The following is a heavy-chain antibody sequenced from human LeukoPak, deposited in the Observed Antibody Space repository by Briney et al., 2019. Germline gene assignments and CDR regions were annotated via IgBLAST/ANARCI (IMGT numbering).Heavy chain of an antibody. J-gene: IGHJ4*02. CDR3: VRRGDGYNSAIDY. CDR2: ITASSTAI. D-gene: IGHD5-24*01. Sequence: PGGSLRLSCAASGFTFNTYTMNWVRQAPGKGLEWVSSITASSTAIYSADSVKGRFTISRDNARKSLFLEMNSLRAEDTAVYYCVRRGDGYNSAIDYWGQGTLVTVSS. CDR1: GFTFNTYT. V-gene: IGHV3-21*01.